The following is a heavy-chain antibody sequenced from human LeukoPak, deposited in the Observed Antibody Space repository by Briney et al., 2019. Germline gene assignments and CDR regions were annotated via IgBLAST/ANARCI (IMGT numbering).Heavy chain of an antibody. D-gene: IGHD5-12*01. CDR1: GFTVSSNY. CDR3: ARVSTGGYDPDY. CDR2: IYSGGST. Sequence: GGSLRLSCAASGFTVSSNYMSWVRQAPGKGLEWVSVIYSGGSTYYADSVKGRFTISRDNSKNTLYLQMNSLRAEDTAVYYCARVSTGGYDPDYWGQGTLVTVSS. V-gene: IGHV3-66*01. J-gene: IGHJ4*02.